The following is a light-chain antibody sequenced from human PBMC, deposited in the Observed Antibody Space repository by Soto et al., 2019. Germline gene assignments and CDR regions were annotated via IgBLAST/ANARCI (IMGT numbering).Light chain of an antibody. V-gene: IGKV1-5*03. Sequence: DIQMTQSPSTLCASVGDTVTITCRASQTIGTWLAWYQQKPAKAPKLLIYKASTLESGVPSRFSGSGSGTEFTLTISSLQADDFATYYCQQYNDLSTFGGGTKVDIK. CDR1: QTIGTW. J-gene: IGKJ4*01. CDR3: QQYNDLST. CDR2: KAS.